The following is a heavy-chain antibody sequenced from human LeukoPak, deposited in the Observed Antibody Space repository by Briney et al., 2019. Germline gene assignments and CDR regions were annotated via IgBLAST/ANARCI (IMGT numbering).Heavy chain of an antibody. Sequence: SETLSLTCTVYGGSFSGYYWGWIRQPPGKGLEWIGSIYYSGSTYYNPSLKSRVTISVDTSKNQFSLKLSSVTAADTAVYYCARSAAAGNSNWFDPWGQGTLVTVSS. CDR3: ARSAAAGNSNWFDP. CDR1: GGSFSGYY. D-gene: IGHD6-13*01. V-gene: IGHV4-39*07. J-gene: IGHJ5*02. CDR2: IYYSGST.